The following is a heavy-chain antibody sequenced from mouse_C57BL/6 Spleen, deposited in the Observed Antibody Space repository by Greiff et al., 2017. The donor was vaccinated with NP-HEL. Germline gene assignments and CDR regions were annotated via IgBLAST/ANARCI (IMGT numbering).Heavy chain of an antibody. D-gene: IGHD1-1*01. CDR1: GFTFSDYG. CDR2: ISSGSSTI. CDR3: ARSDYGSSYWYFDV. V-gene: IGHV5-17*01. J-gene: IGHJ1*03. Sequence: EVNLVESGGGLVKPGGSLKLSCAASGFTFSDYGMHWVRQAPEKGLEWVAYISSGSSTIYYADTVKGRFTISRDNAKNTLFLQMTSLRSEDTAMYYCARSDYGSSYWYFDVWGTGTTVTVSS.